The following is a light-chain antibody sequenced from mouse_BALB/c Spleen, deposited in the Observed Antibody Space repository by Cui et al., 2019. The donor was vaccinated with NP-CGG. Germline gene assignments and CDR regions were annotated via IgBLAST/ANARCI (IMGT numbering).Light chain of an antibody. CDR1: TGAVTTSNY. Sequence: AVLTQESCPTTSPGETVTLTCRSSTGAVTTSNYANWVQEKPDHLFTGLIGGTNNRAPGVPARFSGSLIGDKAALTITGAQTEDEAIYFCALWYSNHWVFGGGTKLTVL. CDR2: GTN. V-gene: IGLV1*01. J-gene: IGLJ1*01. CDR3: ALWYSNHWV.